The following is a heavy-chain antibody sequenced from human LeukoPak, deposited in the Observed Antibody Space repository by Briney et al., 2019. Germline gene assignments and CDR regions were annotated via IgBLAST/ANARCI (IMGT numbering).Heavy chain of an antibody. J-gene: IGHJ4*02. CDR1: GFTFRNYW. Sequence: VGSLRLSCAASGFTFRNYWMHWVRQAPGKGLVWVSRINSDGSSTTYADSVKGRFIMSRDNAKNTLYLQMNSLRAEDTAVYYCARGGFGIVVVSAIDYWGQGTLFSPSS. CDR3: ARGGFGIVVVSAIDY. D-gene: IGHD2-21*01. V-gene: IGHV3-74*01. CDR2: INSDGSST.